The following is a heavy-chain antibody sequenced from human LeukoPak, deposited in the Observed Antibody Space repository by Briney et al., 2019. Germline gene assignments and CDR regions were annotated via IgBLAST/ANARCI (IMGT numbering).Heavy chain of an antibody. CDR1: GGSFSGYY. CDR3: ASYDDYCS. V-gene: IGHV4-34*01. D-gene: IGHD4-17*01. J-gene: IGHJ4*02. CDR2: INHSGST. Sequence: PSETLSLTCAVYGGSFSGYYWSWIRQPPGKGLEWIGEINHSGSTNYNPSLKSRVTISVDTSKNQFSLKLSSVTAADTAVYYCASYDDYCSWGQGTLVTVSS.